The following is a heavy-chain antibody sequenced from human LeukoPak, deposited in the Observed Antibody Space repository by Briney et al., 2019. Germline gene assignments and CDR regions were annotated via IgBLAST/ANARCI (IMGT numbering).Heavy chain of an antibody. CDR3: AREGKNSDRDKFDY. D-gene: IGHD2-21*02. CDR2: ISAYNGNT. Sequence: ASVKVSCKASGYTFTSYGISWVRQAPGQGLEWMGRISAYNGNTNYAQKLQGRVTMTTDTSTSTAYMELRSLRSDDTAVYYCAREGKNSDRDKFDYWGQGTLVTVSS. J-gene: IGHJ4*02. V-gene: IGHV1-18*01. CDR1: GYTFTSYG.